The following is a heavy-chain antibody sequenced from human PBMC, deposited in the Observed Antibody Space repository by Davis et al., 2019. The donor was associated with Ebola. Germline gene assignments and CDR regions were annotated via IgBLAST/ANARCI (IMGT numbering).Heavy chain of an antibody. CDR3: ARGRMGYYGSGSFDP. J-gene: IGHJ5*02. CDR1: GGSFSGYY. CDR2: INHSGST. D-gene: IGHD3-10*01. V-gene: IGHV4-34*01. Sequence: MPSETLSLTCAVYGGSFSGYYWSWIRQPPGKGLEWIGEINHSGSTNYNPSLKSRVTISVDTSKNQFSLKLSSVTAADTAVYYCARGRMGYYGSGSFDPWGQGTLVTVSS.